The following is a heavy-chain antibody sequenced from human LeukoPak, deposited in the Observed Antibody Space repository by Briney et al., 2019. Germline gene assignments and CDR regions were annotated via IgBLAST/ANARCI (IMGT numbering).Heavy chain of an antibody. Sequence: GGSLRLSRAASGFTFSSYGMHWVRQAPGKGLEWVAFIRYDGSNKYYPDSVKGRFTISRDNSKNTLYLQMNSLRAEDTAMYYCAKDQAGGSGWLDYWGQGTLVTVSS. J-gene: IGHJ4*02. CDR2: IRYDGSNK. V-gene: IGHV3-30*02. CDR1: GFTFSSYG. CDR3: AKDQAGGSGWLDY. D-gene: IGHD6-19*01.